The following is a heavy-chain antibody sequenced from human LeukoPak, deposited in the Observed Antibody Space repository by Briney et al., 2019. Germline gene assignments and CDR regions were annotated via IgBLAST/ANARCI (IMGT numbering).Heavy chain of an antibody. CDR3: ARDRGSGWYGGYAFDI. J-gene: IGHJ3*02. CDR1: GFCVSSSY. Sequence: GGSLRLSCAASGFCVSSSYMSWVRQAPGKGLEWVSVIYSGGNTYYADSVKGRFTISRDYSKNTLYLQVNSLRAEDTAVYYCARDRGSGWYGGYAFDIWGQGTMVTVSS. D-gene: IGHD6-19*01. V-gene: IGHV3-53*01. CDR2: IYSGGNT.